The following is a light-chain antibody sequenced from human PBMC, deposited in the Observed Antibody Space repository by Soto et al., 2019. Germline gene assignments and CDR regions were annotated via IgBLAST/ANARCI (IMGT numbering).Light chain of an antibody. Sequence: QSVRTQPPSGSGAPGQAGAISCTGTSSDVGSYNRVAWYQQPPGTAPKLIIYDVNKRPSGVPDRFSGSKSGNTASLTVSGLQAEDEADYYCSSYAGSTTFDVFGTGTKVTVL. CDR1: SSDVGSYNR. J-gene: IGLJ1*01. CDR3: SSYAGSTTFDV. CDR2: DVN. V-gene: IGLV2-18*02.